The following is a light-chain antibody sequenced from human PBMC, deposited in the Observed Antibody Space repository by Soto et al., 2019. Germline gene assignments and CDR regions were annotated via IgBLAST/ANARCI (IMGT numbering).Light chain of an antibody. CDR3: SAYTSSDTGV. V-gene: IGLV2-14*01. J-gene: IGLJ1*01. Sequence: QSALTQPASVSGSHGQSITISCTGSSSDVGGYNYVSWYQQHPGKAPKLMIYEVNYRPSGVSNRFSGSKSGNTASLTISGLQAEDEADYYCSAYTSSDTGVFGTGTKLTVL. CDR1: SSDVGGYNY. CDR2: EVN.